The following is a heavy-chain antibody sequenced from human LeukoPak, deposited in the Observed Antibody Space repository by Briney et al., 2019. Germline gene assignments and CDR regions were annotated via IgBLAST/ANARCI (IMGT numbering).Heavy chain of an antibody. J-gene: IGHJ4*02. Sequence: GGSLRPSCAASGFTFSNYEMNWIRQAPGKGLEWISYISNSGNTKYYADSVKGRFSISRDNANNSVYLQMNNLRAEDTAVYYCAAVIDYWGQGTLVTVSS. V-gene: IGHV3-48*03. CDR2: ISNSGNTK. CDR3: AAVIDY. CDR1: GFTFSNYE.